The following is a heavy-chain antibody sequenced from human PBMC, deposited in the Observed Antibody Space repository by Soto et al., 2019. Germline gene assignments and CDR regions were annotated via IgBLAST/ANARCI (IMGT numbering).Heavy chain of an antibody. CDR2: IIPILGIA. CDR3: ARGYLYYDILSGSDAFDI. Sequence: SVKVSCKSSGCTFSSYTISWVRQAPGQGLEWMGRIIPILGIANYAQKFQGRVTITADKSTSTAYMELSSLRSEDTAVYYCARGYLYYDILSGSDAFDIRGQGTMVTVSS. D-gene: IGHD3-9*01. CDR1: GCTFSSYT. V-gene: IGHV1-69*02. J-gene: IGHJ3*02.